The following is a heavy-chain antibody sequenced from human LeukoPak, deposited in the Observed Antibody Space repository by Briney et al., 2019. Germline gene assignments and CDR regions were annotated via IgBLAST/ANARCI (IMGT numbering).Heavy chain of an antibody. J-gene: IGHJ4*02. D-gene: IGHD4-23*01. CDR2: ISWNSGST. CDR3: AKDGGPYGGIRGYFDY. CDR1: GFTFDDYA. V-gene: IGHV3-9*03. Sequence: GGSLRLSCAPSGFTFDDYAMHWVRQAPQKGREWVSGISWNSGSTHYADSVKGRFTISRDNAKKFLFSQINSLRLEYMPLYYCAKDGGPYGGIRGYFDYWGQGTLVTASS.